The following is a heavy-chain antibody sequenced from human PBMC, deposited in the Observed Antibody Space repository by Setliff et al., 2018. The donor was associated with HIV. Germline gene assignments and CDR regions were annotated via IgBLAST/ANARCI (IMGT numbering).Heavy chain of an antibody. V-gene: IGHV4-59*01. CDR1: GGSISTYF. J-gene: IGHJ4*02. CDR3: ARSPGVDTNMAFDY. D-gene: IGHD5-18*01. CDR2: IYYSGNT. Sequence: LSLTCTVPGGSISTYFWTWIRQPPGKGLEWIGYIYYSGNTDYNPSLKSRVTISVDTSRNQFSLKLSSVTAADTAVYYCARSPGVDTNMAFDYWGQGMRVTVSS.